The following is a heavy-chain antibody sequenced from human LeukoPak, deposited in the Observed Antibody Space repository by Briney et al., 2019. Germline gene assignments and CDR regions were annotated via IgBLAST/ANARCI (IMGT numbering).Heavy chain of an antibody. CDR2: INHSGST. J-gene: IGHJ4*02. V-gene: IGHV4-34*01. CDR1: GGSFSGYY. Sequence: SETLSLTCAVYGGSFSGYYWSWIRQPPGKGLEWIGEINHSGSTNYNPSLKSRVTISVDTSKNQFSLKLSSMTAADTAIYYCARESDLSHYDRTDYWGQGTLVTVSS. CDR3: ARESDLSHYDRTDY. D-gene: IGHD3-22*01.